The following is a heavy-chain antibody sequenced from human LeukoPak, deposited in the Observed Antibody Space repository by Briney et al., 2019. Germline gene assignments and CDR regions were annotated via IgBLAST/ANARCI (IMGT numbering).Heavy chain of an antibody. Sequence: PGGSLRLSCAASGFTFSSYEMNWVRQAPGKGLEWVSYISGSGRTMSYADSVKGRFTISRDNAKNSLYLQMNSLRAEDTAVYYCAGGYYGSGSYYNRAFDIWGQGTMVTVSS. CDR2: ISGSGRTM. CDR1: GFTFSSYE. D-gene: IGHD3-10*01. CDR3: AGGYYGSGSYYNRAFDI. J-gene: IGHJ3*02. V-gene: IGHV3-48*03.